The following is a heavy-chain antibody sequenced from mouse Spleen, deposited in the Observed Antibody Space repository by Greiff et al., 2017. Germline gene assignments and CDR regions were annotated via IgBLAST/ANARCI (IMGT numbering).Heavy chain of an antibody. CDR1: GYTFTSYT. D-gene: IGHD3-1*01. V-gene: IGHV1-4*01. CDR3: AREGAARATVAY. J-gene: IGHJ3*01. CDR2: INPSSGYT. Sequence: QVQLQQSGAELARPGASVKMSCKASGYTFTSYTMHWVKQRPGQGLEWIGYINPSSGYTKYNQKFKDKATLTADKSSSTAYMQLSSLTSEDSAVYYCAREGAARATVAYWGQGTLVTVSA.